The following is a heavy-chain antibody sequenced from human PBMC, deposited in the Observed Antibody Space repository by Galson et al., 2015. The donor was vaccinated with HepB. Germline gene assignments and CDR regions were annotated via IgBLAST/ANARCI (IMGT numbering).Heavy chain of an antibody. J-gene: IGHJ4*02. V-gene: IGHV3-23*01. CDR3: AKDVRVGIPRGSFDY. D-gene: IGHD1-26*01. CDR2: ISGSGGTT. Sequence: SLRLSCAASGFTFRSYDMTWVRQAAGKGLEWVSGISGSGGTTYYADSVKGRFTISGDNSKSTLYLQMNSLTAEDTAVYYCAKDVRVGIPRGSFDYWGQGTLVTVSS. CDR1: GFTFRSYD.